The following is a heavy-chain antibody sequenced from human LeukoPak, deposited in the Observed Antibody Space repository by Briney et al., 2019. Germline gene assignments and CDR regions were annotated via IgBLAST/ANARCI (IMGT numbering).Heavy chain of an antibody. V-gene: IGHV3-20*04. CDR3: ASLVVPAAHDAFDI. CDR2: INWNGGST. Sequence: PGGSLGLSXAASGFTFDDYGMTWVRQAPGKGLEWVSGINWNGGSTGYADSVKGRFTISRDNAKNSLYLQMNSLRAEDTALYYCASLVVPAAHDAFDIWGQGTMVTVSS. CDR1: GFTFDDYG. D-gene: IGHD2-2*01. J-gene: IGHJ3*02.